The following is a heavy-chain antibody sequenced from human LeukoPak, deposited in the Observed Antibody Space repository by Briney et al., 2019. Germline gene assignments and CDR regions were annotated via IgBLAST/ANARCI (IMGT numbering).Heavy chain of an antibody. CDR1: GFTFSSYW. Sequence: GGSLRLSCAASGFTFSSYWMPWVRQAPGKGLQGVANIKPDGSEKHYVDSVKGRFTISRDNAKNSLYLQMNSLRAEDTAVYYCAKEGGGWLRPVLDYWGQGTLVTVSS. J-gene: IGHJ4*02. CDR3: AKEGGGWLRPVLDY. D-gene: IGHD6-19*01. V-gene: IGHV3-7*03. CDR2: IKPDGSEK.